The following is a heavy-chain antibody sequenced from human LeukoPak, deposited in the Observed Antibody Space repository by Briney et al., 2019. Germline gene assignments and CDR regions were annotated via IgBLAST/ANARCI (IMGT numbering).Heavy chain of an antibody. V-gene: IGHV4-59*01. Sequence: SETLSLTCTVSGGSISSYYWSWIRQPPGKGLEWIGYIYYSGSTNYKPSLKSRVTISVDTSKNQFSLKLSSVTAADTAVYYCARSWNYYYYYMDVWGKGTTVTISS. J-gene: IGHJ6*03. CDR3: ARSWNYYYYYMDV. CDR1: GGSISSYY. CDR2: IYYSGST. D-gene: IGHD6-13*01.